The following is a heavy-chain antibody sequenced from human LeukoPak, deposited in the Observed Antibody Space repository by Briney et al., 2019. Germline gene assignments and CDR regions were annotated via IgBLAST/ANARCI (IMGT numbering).Heavy chain of an antibody. J-gene: IGHJ4*02. V-gene: IGHV3-23*01. CDR3: AKASAMIVVVSKHFDY. CDR1: GFTFSITY. Sequence: GGSLRLSCTASGFTFSITYMAWVRQAPGKGLEWVSAISGSGGSTYYADSVKGRFTISRDNSRNTLYLQMNSLRAEDTAVYYCAKASAMIVVVSKHFDYWGQGTLVTVSS. D-gene: IGHD3-22*01. CDR2: ISGSGGST.